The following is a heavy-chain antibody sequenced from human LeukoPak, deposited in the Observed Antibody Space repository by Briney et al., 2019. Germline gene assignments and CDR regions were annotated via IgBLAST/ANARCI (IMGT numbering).Heavy chain of an antibody. D-gene: IGHD6-19*01. CDR1: GGSFSGYY. V-gene: IGHV4-34*01. CDR2: INHSGST. CDR3: ARVRSSGWYPFDY. Sequence: PSETLSFTCAVYGGSFSGYYWTWIRQPPGKGLEWIGEINHSGSTNYNPSLKSRVTISVDTSKNQFSLNLSSVTAADTAVYYCARVRSSGWYPFDYWGQGTLVTVSS. J-gene: IGHJ4*02.